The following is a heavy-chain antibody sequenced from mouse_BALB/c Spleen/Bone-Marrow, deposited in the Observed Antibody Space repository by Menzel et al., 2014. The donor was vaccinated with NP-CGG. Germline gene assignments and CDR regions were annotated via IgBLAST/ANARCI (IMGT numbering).Heavy chain of an antibody. CDR2: INPGSGGT. CDR3: ARHYRYAYYFDY. Sequence: QVQLQQSGAELVRPGTSVKVSCKASGYAFTNYLIEWVKQRPGQGLEWIGVINPGSGGTNYNEKFKGKATLTVDTSSSTAYVDLRSLTSEDSAVYYCARHYRYAYYFDYWGQGTTLTVSS. J-gene: IGHJ2*01. CDR1: GYAFTNYL. V-gene: IGHV1-54*01. D-gene: IGHD2-14*01.